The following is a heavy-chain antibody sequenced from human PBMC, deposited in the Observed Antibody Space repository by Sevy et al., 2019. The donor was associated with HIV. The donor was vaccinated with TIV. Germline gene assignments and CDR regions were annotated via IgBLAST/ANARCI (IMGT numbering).Heavy chain of an antibody. CDR1: GYSFTNYG. Sequence: ASVKVSCKASGYSFTNYGIGWVRQAPGQGLEWMGWISGYNGYTNYEQNLQGRVTKTTDKSTRTAYMELRSLRYDDTAIYYCAKEGKNIRSWFDPWGQGTLVTVSS. CDR2: ISGYNGYT. CDR3: AKEGKNIRSWFDP. J-gene: IGHJ5*02. V-gene: IGHV1-18*01. D-gene: IGHD3-3*02.